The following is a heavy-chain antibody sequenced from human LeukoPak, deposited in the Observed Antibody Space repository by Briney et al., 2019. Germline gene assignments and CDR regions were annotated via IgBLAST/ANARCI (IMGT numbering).Heavy chain of an antibody. CDR2: ISGSGSST. CDR3: AKDKLAARFPYFDY. D-gene: IGHD6-6*01. J-gene: IGHJ4*02. Sequence: GGSLRLSCAASGFTFSSYAMSWVRQAPGKGLEWVSAISGSGSSTYYADSVKGRFTISRDNSKNTLYLQMNSLRAEDTAVYYCAKDKLAARFPYFDYWGQGTLVTVSS. CDR1: GFTFSSYA. V-gene: IGHV3-23*01.